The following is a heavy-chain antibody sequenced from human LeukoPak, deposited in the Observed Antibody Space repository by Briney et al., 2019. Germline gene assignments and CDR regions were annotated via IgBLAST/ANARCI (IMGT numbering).Heavy chain of an antibody. CDR2: ISSSSSYI. Sequence: GGSLRLSCAASGFTFSSYNMNWVRQAPGKGLEWVSSISSSSSYIYYADSVKGRFTISRDNAKNSLYLQMNSLRAEDTAVYYCARGEPPEVTRSYFDYWGQGTLVTVSS. V-gene: IGHV3-21*01. J-gene: IGHJ4*02. D-gene: IGHD5-18*01. CDR3: ARGEPPEVTRSYFDY. CDR1: GFTFSSYN.